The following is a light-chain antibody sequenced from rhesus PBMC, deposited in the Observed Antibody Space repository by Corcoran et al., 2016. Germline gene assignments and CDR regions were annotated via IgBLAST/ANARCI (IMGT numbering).Light chain of an antibody. CDR3: LQYSGSPYS. V-gene: IGKV1-22*01. CDR1: QSISSW. Sequence: IQMTQSPSSLSASVGDTVTITYRASQSISSWLAWDQPKPGKAPKRLISKASRLQSGVPSRFNGSGSGTDFSRTISTLQPEDFATYYCLQYSGSPYSFGQGTKVEIK. CDR2: KAS. J-gene: IGKJ2*01.